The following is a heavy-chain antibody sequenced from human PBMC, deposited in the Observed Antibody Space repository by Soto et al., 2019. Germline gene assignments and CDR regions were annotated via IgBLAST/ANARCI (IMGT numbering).Heavy chain of an antibody. CDR1: GYTFTSYY. J-gene: IGHJ3*02. Sequence: ASVKVSCKASGYTFTSYYMHWVRQAPGQGPEWMGIINPSGGSTSYAQKFQGRVTMTRDTSTSTVYMELSSLRSEDTAVYYCARERCSGGSCDAFDIWGQGTMVTVSS. CDR3: ARERCSGGSCDAFDI. CDR2: INPSGGST. D-gene: IGHD2-15*01. V-gene: IGHV1-46*01.